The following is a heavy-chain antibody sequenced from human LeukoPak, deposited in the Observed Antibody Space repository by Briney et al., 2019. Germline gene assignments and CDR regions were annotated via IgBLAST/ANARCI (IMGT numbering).Heavy chain of an antibody. CDR3: ASGYSYGYGTFEY. V-gene: IGHV4-30-2*01. J-gene: IGHJ4*02. CDR1: VGSLSSGGYS. Sequence: SETLSLTCVVSVGSLSSGGYSGSWIRQPPGRGLEWIGYIYHGENTYYNPSLKSRVTISVDRSKNQFSLKLTSVTAADTAVYYCASGYSYGYGTFEYWGQGTLVTVSS. D-gene: IGHD5-18*01. CDR2: IYHGENT.